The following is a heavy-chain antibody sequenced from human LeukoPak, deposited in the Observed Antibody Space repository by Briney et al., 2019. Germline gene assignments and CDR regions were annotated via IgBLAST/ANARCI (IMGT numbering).Heavy chain of an antibody. D-gene: IGHD5-18*01. J-gene: IGHJ6*02. CDR3: AKEGVDTAMVTVSNGMDV. V-gene: IGHV3-23*01. CDR1: GFTFSSYA. Sequence: GGSLRLSCAASGFTFSSYAMGWVRQAPGKGLEWVSAISGSGGSTYYADSVKGRFTISRDNSKNTLYLQMNSLRAEDTAVYYCAKEGVDTAMVTVSNGMDVWGQGTTVTVSS. CDR2: ISGSGGST.